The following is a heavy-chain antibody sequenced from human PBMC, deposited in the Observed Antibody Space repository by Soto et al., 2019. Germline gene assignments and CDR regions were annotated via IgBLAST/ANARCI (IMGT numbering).Heavy chain of an antibody. J-gene: IGHJ6*01. Sequence: ASVKVSCKACEFTFTSSAMLRVRQARGQRTEWIGGIVVGSGNTNYAQKFQERVTITRDMSTSTAYMELSSLRSEDRAVYYGAAFSSSEDYGTEVWGQGTTVTVSS. CDR2: IVVGSGNT. V-gene: IGHV1-58*02. CDR3: AAFSSSEDYGTEV. CDR1: EFTFTSSA. D-gene: IGHD6-6*01.